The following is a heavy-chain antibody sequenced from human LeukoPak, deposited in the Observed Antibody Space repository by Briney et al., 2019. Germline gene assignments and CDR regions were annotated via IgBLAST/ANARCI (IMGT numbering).Heavy chain of an antibody. J-gene: IGHJ6*01. CDR3: ATGKSIVAGYYYYGMHV. D-gene: IGHD3-22*01. CDR2: FDPEDGET. Sequence: GASVKVSFKVSGYTLTELSLHWVRQAPGKGLEWMGGFDPEDGETTYAQKFQGRVTMTEDTSTDTAYMELSSLRSEDTAVYYCATGKSIVAGYYYYGMHVWGQGRTVSVSS. V-gene: IGHV1-24*01. CDR1: GYTLTELS.